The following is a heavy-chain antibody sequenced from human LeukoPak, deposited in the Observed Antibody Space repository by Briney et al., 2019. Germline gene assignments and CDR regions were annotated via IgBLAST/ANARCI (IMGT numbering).Heavy chain of an antibody. V-gene: IGHV1-24*01. J-gene: IGHJ4*02. CDR2: FDPEDGET. CDR3: ATGWTGTRNFDY. CDR1: GYTLTKLS. Sequence: ASVKVSCKVLGYTLTKLSMHWVRQAPGQGLEWMGGFDPEDGETIYAQPLQGRVTMAVDTSTDTAYMQLSSLRSEDTAVFYCATGWTGTRNFDYWGQGTLVTISS. D-gene: IGHD3/OR15-3a*01.